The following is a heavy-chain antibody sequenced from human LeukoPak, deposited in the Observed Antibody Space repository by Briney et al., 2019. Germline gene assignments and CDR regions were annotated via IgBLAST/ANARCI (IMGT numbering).Heavy chain of an antibody. CDR3: AKDPSPPQDIAVAPGGSDY. Sequence: GGSLRLSCAASGFTFSNYWMHWVRQAPGKGLVWVSRLNSDGTTTTYADSVKGRFTISRDNAKNTLYLQMNSLRAEDTAVYFCAKDPSPPQDIAVAPGGSDYWGQGTLVTVSS. D-gene: IGHD6-19*01. CDR2: LNSDGTTT. J-gene: IGHJ4*02. V-gene: IGHV3-74*01. CDR1: GFTFSNYW.